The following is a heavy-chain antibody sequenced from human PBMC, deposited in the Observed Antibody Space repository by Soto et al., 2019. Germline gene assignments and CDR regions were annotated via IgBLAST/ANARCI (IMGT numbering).Heavy chain of an antibody. Sequence: ASVKVSCKASGYTFNSYGISWVRQAPGQGLEWMGWINAYNGNTKYAQKLQGRVTMTTDTSTSTAYMELRSLRSDDTAVYYCARELGQQLVDYWGQGTLVTVSS. V-gene: IGHV1-18*01. CDR1: GYTFNSYG. CDR3: ARELGQQLVDY. D-gene: IGHD6-13*01. J-gene: IGHJ4*02. CDR2: INAYNGNT.